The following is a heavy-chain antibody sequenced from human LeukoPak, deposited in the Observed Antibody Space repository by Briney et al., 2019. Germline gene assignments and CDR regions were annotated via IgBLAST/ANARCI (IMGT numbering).Heavy chain of an antibody. CDR1: GGTFSSYA. CDR2: IIPILGIA. V-gene: IGHV1-69*04. J-gene: IGHJ6*02. CDR3: ASDFWSGYLIYYYGMDV. D-gene: IGHD3-3*01. Sequence: ASVKVSCKASGGTFSSYAISWVRQAPGQGLEWMGRIIPILGIANYAQKFQGRVTITADKSTSTAYIELSSLRSEDTAVYYCASDFWSGYLIYYYGMDVWGQGTTVTVSS.